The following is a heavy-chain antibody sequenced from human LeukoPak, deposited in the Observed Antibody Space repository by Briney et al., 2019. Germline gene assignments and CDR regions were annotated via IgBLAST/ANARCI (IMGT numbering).Heavy chain of an antibody. V-gene: IGHV1-69*06. J-gene: IGHJ4*02. D-gene: IGHD5-18*01. CDR3: ARDGYSYGIPLDY. CDR1: GGTFSSYA. CDR2: IIPIFGTA. Sequence: SVKVSCKASGGTFSSYAISWVRQAPGQGLEWMGGIIPIFGTANYAQKFQGRVTITADKSTSTAYMELSSLRSEDTAVYYCARDGYSYGIPLDYWGQGTLVTVSS.